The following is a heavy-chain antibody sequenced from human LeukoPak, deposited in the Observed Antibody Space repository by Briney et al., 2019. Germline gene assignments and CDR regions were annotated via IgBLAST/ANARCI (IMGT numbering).Heavy chain of an antibody. CDR1: GFTFSSYG. CDR3: ARGGAARPDF. CDR2: IRYDGSNK. J-gene: IGHJ4*02. D-gene: IGHD6-6*01. V-gene: IGHV3-30*02. Sequence: GGSLRLSCAASGFTFSSYGMHWVRQAPGKGLEWVAFIRYDGSNKYYADSVKGRFTISRDNSKNTLYLQMNSLRAEDTAVYYCARGGAARPDFWGQGTLVTVSS.